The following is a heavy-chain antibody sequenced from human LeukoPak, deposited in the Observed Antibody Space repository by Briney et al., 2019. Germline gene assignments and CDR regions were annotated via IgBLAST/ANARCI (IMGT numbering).Heavy chain of an antibody. Sequence: PSETLSLTCAVSGVSISSYYWSWIRQPPGKGLEWIGYIYYSGSTNYNPSLKSRVTISVDTSKNQFSLKLSSVTAADTAVYYCARAGYSSSWYLLDYWGQGTLVTVSS. D-gene: IGHD6-13*01. CDR1: GVSISSYY. J-gene: IGHJ4*02. V-gene: IGHV4-59*01. CDR2: IYYSGST. CDR3: ARAGYSSSWYLLDY.